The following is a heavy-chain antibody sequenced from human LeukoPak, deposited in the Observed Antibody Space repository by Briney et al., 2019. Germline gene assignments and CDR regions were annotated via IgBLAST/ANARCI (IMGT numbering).Heavy chain of an antibody. CDR3: ARVAVADH. CDR2: IKQDGSEK. J-gene: IGHJ4*02. D-gene: IGHD6-19*01. Sequence: GGSLRLSCAASGFTFSDYSMNWVRQAPGKGLEWVANIKQDGSEKYYVDSVKGRFTISRDNAKNSLYLQMNSLRAEDTAVYYCARVAVADHWGQGTLVTVSS. CDR1: GFTFSDYS. V-gene: IGHV3-7*04.